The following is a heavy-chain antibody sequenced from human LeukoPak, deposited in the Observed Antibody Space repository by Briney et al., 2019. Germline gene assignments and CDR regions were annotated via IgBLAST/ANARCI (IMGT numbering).Heavy chain of an antibody. CDR3: ARVRTDYFDY. V-gene: IGHV3-30-3*01. CDR1: GFTFSSYA. Sequence: GRSLRLSCAASGFTFSSYAMHWVRQAPGKGLEWVAVISYDGSNKYYADSVKGRFTISRDNSKNTLYLQMNSLRAEDTAVYYCARVRTDYFDYWGQGTLVTVSS. J-gene: IGHJ4*02. CDR2: ISYDGSNK.